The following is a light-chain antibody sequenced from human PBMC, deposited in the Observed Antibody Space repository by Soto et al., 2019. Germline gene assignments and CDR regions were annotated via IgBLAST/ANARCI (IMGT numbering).Light chain of an antibody. Sequence: EFVLPQSTGPLSLSPGERSTLSCMASQSVSSSYLGWYQQKPGQAPRLLMYGASSRATGIPERFSGSGSGTDFTLTISRLEPEDFAVYYCQHYGSSPQTFGQVTKVDIK. CDR2: GAS. CDR3: QHYGSSPQT. V-gene: IGKV3-20*01. CDR1: QSVSSSY. J-gene: IGKJ1*01.